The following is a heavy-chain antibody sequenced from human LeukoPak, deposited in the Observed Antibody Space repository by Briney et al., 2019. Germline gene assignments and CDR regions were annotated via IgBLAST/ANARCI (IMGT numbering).Heavy chain of an antibody. CDR2: MNPNSGNT. CDR1: GYTLTSYD. CDR3: ARLKSGSFDAFDI. V-gene: IGHV1-8*01. Sequence: ASVKVSCKASGYTLTSYDINWVRQATGQGLEWMGWMNPNSGNTGYAQKFQGRVTMTRNTSISTAYMELSSLRSEDTAVYYCARLKSGSFDAFDIWGQGTMVTVSS. J-gene: IGHJ3*02. D-gene: IGHD1-26*01.